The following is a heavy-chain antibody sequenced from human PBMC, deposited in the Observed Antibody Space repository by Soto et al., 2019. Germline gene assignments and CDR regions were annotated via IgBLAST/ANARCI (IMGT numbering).Heavy chain of an antibody. J-gene: IGHJ4*02. D-gene: IGHD5-12*01. V-gene: IGHV3-23*01. Sequence: GGSLRLSCAASGFTFSSYAMSWVRQAPGKGLEWVSSIGGSGGSTYYADSVKGRFTIPRDNSKNTVYLQMNSLRAEDTAVYYCAKDLEGSGYDSGNDYWGQGTLVTVSS. CDR1: GFTFSSYA. CDR3: AKDLEGSGYDSGNDY. CDR2: IGGSGGST.